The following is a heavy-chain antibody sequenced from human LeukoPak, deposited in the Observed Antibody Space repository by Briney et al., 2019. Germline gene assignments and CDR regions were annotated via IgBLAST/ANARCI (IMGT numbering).Heavy chain of an antibody. J-gene: IGHJ6*03. V-gene: IGHV1-69*05. CDR1: GGTFSSYA. D-gene: IGHD6-6*01. Sequence: SVKVSCKASGGTFSSYAISWVRQAPGQGLEWMGGIIPIFGTANYAQKFQGRVTITTDESTSTAYMELSSLRSEDTAVYYCARGPLFIAARPMMNYYYYMDVWGKGTTVTVS. CDR3: ARGPLFIAARPMMNYYYYMDV. CDR2: IIPIFGTA.